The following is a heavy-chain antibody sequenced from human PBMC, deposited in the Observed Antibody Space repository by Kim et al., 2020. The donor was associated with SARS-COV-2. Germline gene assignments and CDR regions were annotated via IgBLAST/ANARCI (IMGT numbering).Heavy chain of an antibody. D-gene: IGHD3-22*01. Sequence: GGSLRLSCTASGFTVSSYEMNWVRQAPGKGLEWVSYISSSGSSISYADSVKGRFTISRDNAKNSLYLQMHSLRAEDTTGYYCARARGGHLYYYDSSGYNTVDYWGQGTLVTVSS. CDR1: GFTVSSYE. J-gene: IGHJ4*02. CDR2: ISSSGSSI. CDR3: ARARGGHLYYYDSSGYNTVDY. V-gene: IGHV3-48*03.